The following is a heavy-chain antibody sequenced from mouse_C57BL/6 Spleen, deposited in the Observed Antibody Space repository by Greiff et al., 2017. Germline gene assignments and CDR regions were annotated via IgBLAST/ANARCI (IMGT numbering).Heavy chain of an antibody. CDR3: ARCGTAQATDD. Sequence: VKLQESGAELARPGASVKLSCKASGYTFTSYGISWVKQRTGQGLEWIGVIYPRSGNTYDNEKFKGKATLAVDKSSSTAYMELRSLTSEDSAVXFCARCGTAQATDDWGQGTTLTVSS. V-gene: IGHV1-81*01. CDR2: IYPRSGNT. D-gene: IGHD3-2*02. CDR1: GYTFTSYG. J-gene: IGHJ2*01.